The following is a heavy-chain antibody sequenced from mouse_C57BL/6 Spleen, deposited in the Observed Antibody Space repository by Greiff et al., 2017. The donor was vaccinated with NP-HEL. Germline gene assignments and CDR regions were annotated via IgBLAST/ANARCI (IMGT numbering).Heavy chain of an antibody. CDR1: GYTFTSYW. J-gene: IGHJ2*01. CDR2: IDPSDSET. Sequence: QVQLQQPGAELVRPGSSVKLSCKASGYTFTSYWMHWVKQRPIQGLEWIGNIDPSDSETHYNQKFKDKATLTVDKSSSTAYMQLSSLTSEDSAVYYCARRGGNYPYFDYWGKGTTLTVSS. V-gene: IGHV1-52*01. D-gene: IGHD2-1*01. CDR3: ARRGGNYPYFDY.